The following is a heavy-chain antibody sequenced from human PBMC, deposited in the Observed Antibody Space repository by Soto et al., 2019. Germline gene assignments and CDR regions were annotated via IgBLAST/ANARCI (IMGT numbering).Heavy chain of an antibody. CDR2: IYSSGNS. D-gene: IGHD3-9*01. V-gene: IGHV4-31*03. CDR3: ASALTGDYVGFDY. Sequence: QVQLQESGPGLVKPSQTLSLTCSVSGASISRDDYYWSWIRQHPGKGLEWIAYIYSSGNSYDNPSLRSRVAISLDTSKNQFSLRLSSVTAADTGVYYCASALTGDYVGFDYWGQGTPATVSS. J-gene: IGHJ4*02. CDR1: GASISRDDYY.